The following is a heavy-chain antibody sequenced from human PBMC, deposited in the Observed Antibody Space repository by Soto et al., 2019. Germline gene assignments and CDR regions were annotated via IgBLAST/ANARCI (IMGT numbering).Heavy chain of an antibody. CDR2: IIPIFGTA. Sequence: QVQLVQSGAEVKKPGSSVKVSCKASGGTFSSYAISCVRLAPGQGLEWMGGIIPIFGTANYAQKFQGRVTITADESTSTAYMELSSLRSEDTAVYYCATRRGTVTTALYYGMDVWGQGTTVTVSS. V-gene: IGHV1-69*01. CDR1: GGTFSSYA. CDR3: ATRRGTVTTALYYGMDV. J-gene: IGHJ6*02. D-gene: IGHD1-7*01.